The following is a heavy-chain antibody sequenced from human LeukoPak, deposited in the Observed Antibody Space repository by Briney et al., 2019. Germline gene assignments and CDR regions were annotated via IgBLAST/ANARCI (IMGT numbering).Heavy chain of an antibody. CDR3: ASLGDYYDSSGYYPTRYFDY. CDR2: INHSGST. Sequence: SETLSLTCAVYGGSFSGYYWSWIRQPPGKGLEWIGEINHSGSTNYNPSLKSRVTTSVDTSKNQFSLKLSSVTAADTAVYYCASLGDYYDSSGYYPTRYFDYWGQGTLVTVSS. CDR1: GGSFSGYY. J-gene: IGHJ4*02. D-gene: IGHD3-22*01. V-gene: IGHV4-34*01.